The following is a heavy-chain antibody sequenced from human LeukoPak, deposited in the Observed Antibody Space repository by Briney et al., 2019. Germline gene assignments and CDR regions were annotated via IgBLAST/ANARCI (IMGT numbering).Heavy chain of an antibody. CDR2: FHNSGTS. CDR1: DDSISDYY. Sequence: SETLSRTGTVSDDSISDYYRGWIRQPPGKGLEWIGYFHNSGTSTYNPSLKSRVTISADTSKNQFSLKLNSLTTADTAVYYCTRGAGWLIDYWGQGILVTVPS. J-gene: IGHJ4*02. CDR3: TRGAGWLIDY. D-gene: IGHD3-16*01. V-gene: IGHV4-59*01.